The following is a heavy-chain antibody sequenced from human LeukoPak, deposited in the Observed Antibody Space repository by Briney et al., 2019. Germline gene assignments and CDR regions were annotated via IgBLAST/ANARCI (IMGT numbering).Heavy chain of an antibody. D-gene: IGHD3-22*01. CDR3: ARAFTYYYDSSGYYPY. V-gene: IGHV1-2*02. CDR1: GYTFTGYY. J-gene: IGHJ4*02. Sequence: GASVKASCKASGYTFTGYYMHWVRQAPGQGLEWMGWINPNSGGTNYAQKFQGRVTMTRDTSISTAYMELSRLRSDDTAVYYCARAFTYYYDSSGYYPYWGQGTLVTVSS. CDR2: INPNSGGT.